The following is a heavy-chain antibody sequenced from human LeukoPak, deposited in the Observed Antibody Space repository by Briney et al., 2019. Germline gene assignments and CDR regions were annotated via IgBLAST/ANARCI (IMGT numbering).Heavy chain of an antibody. D-gene: IGHD3-3*01. CDR1: GYTFTSYW. CDR2: IDPSDSYT. Sequence: GESLGISCKGSGYTFTSYWISWVRQMPGKGLEWMGKIDPSDSYTSYSQSFQGHVTISADKSISAAFLQWSSLKASDTAMYYCARHSHYDFWSGYLDYWGQGTLVTVSS. V-gene: IGHV5-10-1*01. CDR3: ARHSHYDFWSGYLDY. J-gene: IGHJ4*02.